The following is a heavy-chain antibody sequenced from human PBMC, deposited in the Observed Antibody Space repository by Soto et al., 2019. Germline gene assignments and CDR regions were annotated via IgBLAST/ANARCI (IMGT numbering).Heavy chain of an antibody. CDR2: ISSSSSYT. V-gene: IGHV3-11*06. CDR1: GFTFSDYY. D-gene: IGHD3-22*01. J-gene: IGHJ6*02. Sequence: PGGSLRLSCAASGFTFSDYYMSWIRQAPGKGLEWVSYISSSSSYTNYADSVKGRFTISRDNAKNSLYLQMNSLRAEDTAVYYCARRVDSSGYLTYYYYGMDVWGQGTTVTVSS. CDR3: ARRVDSSGYLTYYYYGMDV.